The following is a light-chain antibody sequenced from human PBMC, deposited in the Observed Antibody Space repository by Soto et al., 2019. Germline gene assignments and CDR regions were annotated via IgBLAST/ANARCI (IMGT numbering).Light chain of an antibody. CDR3: QQYESTPPT. CDR2: WAS. Sequence: DIVMTQSPDSLAVSLGERATINCKSSQSVLYSSNNKNYLAWYQQRPGQPPKLRIYWASTRESGVPDRFSGSGSGTDFTRTSTSLQAEDVAVYDCQQYESTPPTFGQGTKLEIK. J-gene: IGKJ2*01. CDR1: QSVLYSSNNKNY. V-gene: IGKV4-1*01.